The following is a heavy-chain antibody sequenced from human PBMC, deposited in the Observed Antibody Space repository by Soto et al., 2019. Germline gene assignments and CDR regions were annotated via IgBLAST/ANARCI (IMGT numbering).Heavy chain of an antibody. CDR1: GGSFNRHT. CDR2: IIPIFGTA. D-gene: IGHD2-15*01. Sequence: QVQLVQSGAEVRKPGSSVRVSCKASGGSFNRHTISWVRQAPGQGLEWMGGIIPIFGTANHAQKFQGRVTIIADESTSTVYMELSSLRSDDTAIYYCAREGYCSSGSCALYSHDFFGMDFWGQGTTVTVSS. V-gene: IGHV1-69*01. CDR3: AREGYCSSGSCALYSHDFFGMDF. J-gene: IGHJ6*02.